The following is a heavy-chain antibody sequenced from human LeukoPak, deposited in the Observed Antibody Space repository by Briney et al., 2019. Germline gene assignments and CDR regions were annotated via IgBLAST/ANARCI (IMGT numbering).Heavy chain of an antibody. V-gene: IGHV1-2*02. D-gene: IGHD2-15*01. Sequence: ASVNVSCKASGYTFTGYYMHWVRQAPGQGLEWMGWINPNSGGTNYAQKFQGRVTMTRDTSISTAYMELSRLRSDDTAVYYCAREGHCSGGSCLDYWGQGTLVTVSS. CDR3: AREGHCSGGSCLDY. J-gene: IGHJ4*02. CDR1: GYTFTGYY. CDR2: INPNSGGT.